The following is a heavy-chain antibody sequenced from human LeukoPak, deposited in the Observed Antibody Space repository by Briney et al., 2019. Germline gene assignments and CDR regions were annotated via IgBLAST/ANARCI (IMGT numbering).Heavy chain of an antibody. D-gene: IGHD3-22*01. J-gene: IGHJ4*02. CDR3: ARDLASSGYYWD. CDR1: GFTFSSYS. Sequence: GGSLRLSCAASGFTFSSYSMNWVRQAPGKGLEWVSYISSSSSTIYYADSVKGRFTISRDNAKNSLYLQMNSLRSEDTAVYYCARDLASSGYYWDWGQGTLVTVSP. CDR2: ISSSSSTI. V-gene: IGHV3-48*01.